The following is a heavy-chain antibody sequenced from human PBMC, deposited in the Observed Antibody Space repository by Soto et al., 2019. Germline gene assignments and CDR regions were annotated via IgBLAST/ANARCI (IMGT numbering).Heavy chain of an antibody. CDR3: ARVRRPYSSSWYDDY. CDR2: INSDGSST. CDR1: GFTFSSYW. Sequence: EVQLVESGGGLVQPGGSLRLSCAAYGFTFSSYWMHWVRQAPGKGLVWVSRINSDGSSTSYADSVKGRFTISRANAKNTLYLQMNSLIADDTAVYYCARVRRPYSSSWYDDYWGEGTLVTVSS. V-gene: IGHV3-74*01. D-gene: IGHD6-13*01. J-gene: IGHJ4*02.